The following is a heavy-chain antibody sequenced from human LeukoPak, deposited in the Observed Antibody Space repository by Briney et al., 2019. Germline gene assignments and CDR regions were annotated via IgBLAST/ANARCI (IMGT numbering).Heavy chain of an antibody. Sequence: GGSLRLSCAASGFTFSSYAMSWVRQAPGKGLEWVSVIYSGVSTYYADSVKGRFTISRDNSKNTLYLQMNSLRAEDTAVYYCARDWAFDIWGQGTMVTVSS. CDR2: IYSGVST. CDR1: GFTFSSYA. CDR3: ARDWAFDI. V-gene: IGHV3-53*01. J-gene: IGHJ3*02.